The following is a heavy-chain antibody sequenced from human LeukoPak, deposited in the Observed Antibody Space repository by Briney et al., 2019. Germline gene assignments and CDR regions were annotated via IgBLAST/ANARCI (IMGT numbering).Heavy chain of an antibody. CDR1: GGSISSGDYY. V-gene: IGHV4-30-4*01. J-gene: IGHJ4*02. Sequence: SQTLSLTCTVSGGSISSGDYYWSWIRQPPGKGLEWIGYIYYSGSTYYNPSLKSRVTMSVDTSKNQFSLKLSSVTAADTAVYYCARDEGDDFWSGYYTHWGQGTLGTVSS. CDR2: IYYSGST. CDR3: ARDEGDDFWSGYYTH. D-gene: IGHD3-3*01.